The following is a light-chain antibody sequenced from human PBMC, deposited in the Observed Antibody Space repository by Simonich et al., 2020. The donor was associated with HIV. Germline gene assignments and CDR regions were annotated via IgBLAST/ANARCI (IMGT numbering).Light chain of an antibody. CDR3: QQFNTYPPFT. Sequence: IQMTQSPSTLSASVGDRVTITCRASQSISNFLNWYQQIPGKAPKLLIYDASSLESGVPSRFSGSGSGTDFTLTISSLQPEDFATYYCQQFNTYPPFTFGPGTKVDIK. CDR1: QSISNF. CDR2: DAS. J-gene: IGKJ3*01. V-gene: IGKV1-13*02.